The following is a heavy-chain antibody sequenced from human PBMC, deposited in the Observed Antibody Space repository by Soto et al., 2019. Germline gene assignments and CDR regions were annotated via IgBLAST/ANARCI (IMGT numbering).Heavy chain of an antibody. CDR1: GYAFTTYG. J-gene: IGHJ4*02. D-gene: IGHD1-1*01. V-gene: IGHV1-18*01. CDR2: ISAHNGNT. Sequence: QVHLVQSGAEVKKPGASVKVSCKGSGYAFTTYGITWVRQAPGQGLEWMGWISAHNGNTNYAQKLEGRVTVTSDTSASTASMELRSRRSDDTAVYYCARGRYGDYWGQGALVTVSS. CDR3: ARGRYGDY.